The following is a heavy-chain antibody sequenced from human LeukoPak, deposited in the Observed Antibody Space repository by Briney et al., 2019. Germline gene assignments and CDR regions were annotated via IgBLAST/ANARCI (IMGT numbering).Heavy chain of an antibody. V-gene: IGHV4-39*01. CDR3: ARHQGLAWSGYYMGY. CDR2: IYISGTT. J-gene: IGHJ4*02. D-gene: IGHD3-3*01. Sequence: PSETLSLTCTVSGGSISSGYYYWGWTRQPPGKGLEWIGSIYISGTTYYNPSLKSRVTISVDTSKNQFSLKLSSVTAADTAMFYCARHQGLAWSGYYMGYWGQGILVTVSS. CDR1: GGSISSGYYY.